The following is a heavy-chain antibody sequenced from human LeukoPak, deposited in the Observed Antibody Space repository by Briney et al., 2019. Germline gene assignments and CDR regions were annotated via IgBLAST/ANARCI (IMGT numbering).Heavy chain of an antibody. J-gene: IGHJ4*02. D-gene: IGHD3-10*01. Sequence: ASVKVSCKASGFTFTSHGFTWVRQAPGQGLEWMGWISAYNGKTNYAQKLQGRVTMSTDTSTSTVYMELRSLRSDDTALYYCAREGLSGSGSIDYWGQGTLVTVSS. CDR3: AREGLSGSGSIDY. V-gene: IGHV1-18*04. CDR2: ISAYNGKT. CDR1: GFTFTSHG.